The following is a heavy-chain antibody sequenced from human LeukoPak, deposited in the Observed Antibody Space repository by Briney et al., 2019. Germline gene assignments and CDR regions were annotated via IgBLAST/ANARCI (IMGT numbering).Heavy chain of an antibody. CDR3: AREPKYCGGDCYILTH. J-gene: IGHJ4*02. CDR1: GYTFTSYG. V-gene: IGHV1-18*01. CDR2: ISAYNGNT. D-gene: IGHD2-21*01. Sequence: GASVKVSCKASGYTFTSYGISWVRQAPGQGLEWMGWISAYNGNTNYAQKLQGRVTMTTDTSTSTACMELRSLRSDDTAVYYCAREPKYCGGDCYILTHWGQGTLVTVSS.